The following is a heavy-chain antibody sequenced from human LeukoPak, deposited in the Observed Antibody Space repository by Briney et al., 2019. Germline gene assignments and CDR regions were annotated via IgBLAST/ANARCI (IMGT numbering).Heavy chain of an antibody. CDR3: TRDRGAMNDFDS. Sequence: PGGSLRLSCTDSGFSFTSFAMHWVRQSPGKGLEWVAVTSNHGNDQFYADSVKGRFTISRDNSKKTLYLQMDSLSPEDTGVYYCTRDRGAMNDFDSWGQGTLVTVSS. CDR1: GFSFTSFA. V-gene: IGHV3-30*01. D-gene: IGHD2-2*01. J-gene: IGHJ4*02. CDR2: TSNHGNDQ.